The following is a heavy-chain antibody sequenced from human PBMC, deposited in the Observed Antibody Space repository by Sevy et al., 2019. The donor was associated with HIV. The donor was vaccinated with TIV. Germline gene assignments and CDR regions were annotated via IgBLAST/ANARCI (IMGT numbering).Heavy chain of an antibody. CDR2: IKSKTDGGTT. Sequence: GGSLRLSCAASGFTFSNAWMSWVRQAPGKGLEWVGRIKSKTDGGTTDYAAPVKGRFTISRDDSKNTLYLQMNSLKTEDTAVYYCTTSDYYDSSGYRIWGQGKMVTVSS. D-gene: IGHD3-22*01. CDR1: GFTFSNAW. J-gene: IGHJ3*02. CDR3: TTSDYYDSSGYRI. V-gene: IGHV3-15*01.